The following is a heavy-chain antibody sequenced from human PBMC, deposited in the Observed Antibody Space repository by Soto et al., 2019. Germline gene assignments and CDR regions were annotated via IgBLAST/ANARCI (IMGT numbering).Heavy chain of an antibody. CDR3: AKDLNGSGWSFDQ. D-gene: IGHD6-19*01. CDR1: GFTFSTQA. Sequence: GGSLRLSCSASGFTFSTQAMAWVRQAPGKGLEWVSALISSGESPDYADSVKGRFTISRDNSKDTLYLQMNSLRADDTAVYYCAKDLNGSGWSFDQWRQRTVVTVSS. J-gene: IGHJ4*02. CDR2: LISSGESP. V-gene: IGHV3-23*01.